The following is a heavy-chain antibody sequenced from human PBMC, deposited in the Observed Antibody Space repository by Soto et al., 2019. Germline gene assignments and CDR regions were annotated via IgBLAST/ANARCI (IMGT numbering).Heavy chain of an antibody. CDR1: GFIFSDHY. J-gene: IGHJ4*02. CDR2: IKNKANSYTT. Sequence: VQLVESGGGLVQPGGSLRISCAASGFIFSDHYMDWVRQAPGKGLEWVGRIKNKANSYTTEYAASVKGRFTISKDDSYNSLYLQMISLKTADTAVYYCTTISLVGATGWRYFDYWGQGTRLTVSS. D-gene: IGHD1-26*01. V-gene: IGHV3-72*01. CDR3: TTISLVGATGWRYFDY.